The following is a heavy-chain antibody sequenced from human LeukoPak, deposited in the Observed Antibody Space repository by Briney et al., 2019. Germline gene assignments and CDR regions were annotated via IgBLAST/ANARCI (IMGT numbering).Heavy chain of an antibody. D-gene: IGHD3-10*01. V-gene: IGHV4-39*01. CDR2: IYYTGNT. CDR1: GDTISTSDHY. CDR3: VRHQEGMVRGVLYYMDV. J-gene: IGHJ6*03. Sequence: SETLSLTCSVSGDTISTSDHYWGWIRQPPGKGLEWIGSIYYTGNTYYNPSLKSRVTISVDTSKNQFSLKLSAVTAADTAVYYCVRHQEGMVRGVLYYMDVWGTGTTVTISS.